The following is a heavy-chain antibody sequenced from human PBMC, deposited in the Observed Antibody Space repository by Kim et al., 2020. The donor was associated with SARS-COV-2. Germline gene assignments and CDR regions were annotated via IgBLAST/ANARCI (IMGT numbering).Heavy chain of an antibody. J-gene: IGHJ6*02. CDR1: GLMFSNFA. CDR2: ISGNGGST. Sequence: GGSLRLSCAASGLMFSNFAVSWVRQAPGKGLEWVSVISGNGGSTYYADSVKGRFTISRDNSKNTLYLQMNSLRVEDTAVYYCAKCRGAANIYQFYYGMDIWGQGTTVTVSS. CDR3: AKCRGAANIYQFYYGMDI. V-gene: IGHV3-23*01. D-gene: IGHD3-10*01.